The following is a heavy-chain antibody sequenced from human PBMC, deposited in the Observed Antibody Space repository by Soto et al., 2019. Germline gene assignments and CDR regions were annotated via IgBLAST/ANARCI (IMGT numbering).Heavy chain of an antibody. Sequence: ASVKVSCKAFGYSFISYYMHWVRQAPGQGLEWMGTIHPAGINTAYAQKFQGRVTMTTDTSTSTVYMELTSLTSEDTAVYYCARDTSWKDLVWWFDRWG. J-gene: IGHJ5*02. V-gene: IGHV1-46*03. CDR2: IHPAGINT. D-gene: IGHD1-1*01. CDR1: GYSFISYY. CDR3: ARDTSWKDLVWWFDR.